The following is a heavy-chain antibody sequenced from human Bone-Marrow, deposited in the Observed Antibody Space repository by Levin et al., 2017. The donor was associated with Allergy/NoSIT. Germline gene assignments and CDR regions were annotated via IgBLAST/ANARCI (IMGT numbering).Heavy chain of an antibody. Sequence: PSETLSLTCSVSGASVNSGSNYWSWIRQSPGKGLEWIGCIDYSGSTNYNPSLRSRVTISADTSKNQFSLNLSSVTAADTAVYYCARDLDYYYYMDVWGKGTTVTVSS. J-gene: IGHJ6*03. V-gene: IGHV4-61*01. CDR2: IDYSGST. CDR1: GASVNSGSNY. CDR3: ARDLDYYYYMDV.